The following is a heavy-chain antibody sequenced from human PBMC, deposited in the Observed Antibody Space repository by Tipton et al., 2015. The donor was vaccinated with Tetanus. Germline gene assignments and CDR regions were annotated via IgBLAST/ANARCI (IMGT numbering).Heavy chain of an antibody. CDR1: GGSFSGYY. CDR3: ARIHDFWSGYFDF. CDR2: INYSGTT. J-gene: IGHJ4*02. Sequence: TLSLTCAVYGGSFSGYYWNWIRQPPGKGLEWIGEINYSGTTNYNPSLKSRVTMSVDTSKNQFSLRLSSVTAADTAVYYCARIHDFWSGYFDFWGQGTLVTVSP. V-gene: IGHV4-34*01. D-gene: IGHD3-3*01.